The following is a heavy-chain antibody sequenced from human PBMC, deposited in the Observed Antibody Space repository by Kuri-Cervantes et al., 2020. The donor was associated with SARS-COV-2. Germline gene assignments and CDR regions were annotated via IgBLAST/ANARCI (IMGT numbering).Heavy chain of an antibody. CDR3: ARTGDRGYYLDY. CDR1: GFLFSASA. D-gene: IGHD7-27*01. J-gene: IGHJ4*02. CDR2: VRGKANNYAT. V-gene: IGHV3-73*01. Sequence: GESLKISCEVSGFLFSASAIHWVRQASGKGLEWVGRVRGKANNYATAYAASVKGRFTISRDDSKNMAYLQMNSLRAEDTAVYYCARTGDRGYYLDYWGQGTLVTVSS.